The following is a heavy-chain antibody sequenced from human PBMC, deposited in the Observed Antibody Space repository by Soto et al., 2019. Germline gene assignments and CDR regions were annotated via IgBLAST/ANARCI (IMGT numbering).Heavy chain of an antibody. D-gene: IGHD3-10*01. J-gene: IGHJ3*02. CDR2: INHSGST. CDR1: GGSFSGYY. V-gene: IGHV4-34*01. Sequence: PSETLSLTCAVYGGSFSGYYWSWIRKPPGKGLEWIGEINHSGSTNYNPSLKSRVTISVDTSKNQFSLKLSSVTAADTAVYYCASTGGSGSDDAFDIWGQGTMVTVS. CDR3: ASTGGSGSDDAFDI.